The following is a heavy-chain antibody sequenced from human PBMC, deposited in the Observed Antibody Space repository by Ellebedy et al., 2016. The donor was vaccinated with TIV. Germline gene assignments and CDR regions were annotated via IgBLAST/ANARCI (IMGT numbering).Heavy chain of an antibody. CDR2: IYPGDSDT. CDR1: GYSFTSYW. J-gene: IGHJ4*02. D-gene: IGHD1-20*01. CDR3: ARLAITAAPDY. Sequence: ASVKVSCKGSGYSFTSYWIGWVRQMPGKGLEWMGIIYPGDSDTRYSPSFQGQVTISADKSISTAYLQWSSLKASDTAMYYCARLAITAAPDYWGQGTLVTVSS. V-gene: IGHV5-51*01.